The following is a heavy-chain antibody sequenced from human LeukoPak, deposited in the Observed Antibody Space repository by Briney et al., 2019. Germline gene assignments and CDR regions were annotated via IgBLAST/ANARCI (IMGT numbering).Heavy chain of an antibody. J-gene: IGHJ4*02. D-gene: IGHD2-15*01. CDR3: AARPGEVAVPYDY. Sequence: GGSLRLSCAASGFTFSTYAMTWVRQAPGKGLGWVSLISRGGDVTYYADSVKGRFTISRDSSKNTLYLQMHSLRAEDTAVYYCAARPGEVAVPYDYWGQGNLVTVSS. CDR1: GFTFSTYA. V-gene: IGHV3-23*01. CDR2: ISRGGDVT.